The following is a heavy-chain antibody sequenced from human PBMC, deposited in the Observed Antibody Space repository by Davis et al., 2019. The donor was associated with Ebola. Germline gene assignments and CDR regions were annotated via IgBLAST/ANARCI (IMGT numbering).Heavy chain of an antibody. D-gene: IGHD2/OR15-2a*01. Sequence: PGESLKISCAASGFTFSSYSMNWVRQAPGKGLEWVSSISSSSSYIYYADSVKGRFTMSRDNAKNSLYLQMNSLRAEDMAVYYCARAGGSTTLTAPSMDVWGQGTTVTVSS. CDR1: GFTFSSYS. V-gene: IGHV3-21*04. CDR2: ISSSSSYI. CDR3: ARAGGSTTLTAPSMDV. J-gene: IGHJ6*02.